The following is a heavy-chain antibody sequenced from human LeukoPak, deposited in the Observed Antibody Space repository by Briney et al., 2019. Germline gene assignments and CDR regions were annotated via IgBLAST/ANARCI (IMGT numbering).Heavy chain of an antibody. Sequence: ASVKVSCKASGYTFTSYYMHWVRQAPGQGLEWMGIINPSGGSTSYAQKFQGRVTMTRDTSTSTVYMELGSLRSEDTAVYYCARDGGSLLMVYAMPPSWFDPWGQGTLVTVSS. D-gene: IGHD2-8*01. J-gene: IGHJ5*02. CDR1: GYTFTSYY. CDR3: ARDGGSLLMVYAMPPSWFDP. CDR2: INPSGGST. V-gene: IGHV1-46*01.